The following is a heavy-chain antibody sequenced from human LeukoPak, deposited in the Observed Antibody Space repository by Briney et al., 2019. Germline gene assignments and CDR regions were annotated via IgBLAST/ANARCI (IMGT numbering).Heavy chain of an antibody. J-gene: IGHJ6*03. V-gene: IGHV3-74*01. Sequence: GGSLILSCAASGFTFCSYWMHWVRQAPGKGLVWVSRINTDGSSTSYADSVKGRFTISRDNAKNTLYLQMNSLRAEDTAVYYCARDQVGFGESNYYMDVWGKGTTVTVSS. CDR2: INTDGSST. CDR1: GFTFCSYW. D-gene: IGHD3-10*01. CDR3: ARDQVGFGESNYYMDV.